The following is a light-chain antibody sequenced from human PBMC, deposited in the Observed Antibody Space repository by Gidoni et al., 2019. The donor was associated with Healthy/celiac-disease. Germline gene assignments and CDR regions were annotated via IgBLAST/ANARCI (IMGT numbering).Light chain of an antibody. CDR2: GAS. J-gene: IGKJ5*01. CDR1: QTVSSN. V-gene: IGKV3-15*01. Sequence: EIVMTQSPATLSVSPGERAPLSGRASQTVSSNLAWYQQKPGQAPRLLIYGASTRATGIPARFSGSGSGTEFTLTISSLQSEDFAVYYCQQYNNWPPHTFGQGTRLEIK. CDR3: QQYNNWPPHT.